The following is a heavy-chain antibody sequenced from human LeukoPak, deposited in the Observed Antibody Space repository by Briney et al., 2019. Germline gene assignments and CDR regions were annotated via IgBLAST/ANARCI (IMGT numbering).Heavy chain of an antibody. V-gene: IGHV4-39*01. CDR2: IYYNGNT. CDR1: GGSIGGHTFY. J-gene: IGHJ3*02. Sequence: SETLSLTCDVSGGSIGGHTFYWDWIRQPPGKGLEWIATIYYNGNTFYNPSLRSRVAISIDMSKSQFSLQLSSVTAADSAVYYCARLTALAGHRGAFDIWGPGTKVTVSS. CDR3: ARLTALAGHRGAFDI. D-gene: IGHD6-19*01.